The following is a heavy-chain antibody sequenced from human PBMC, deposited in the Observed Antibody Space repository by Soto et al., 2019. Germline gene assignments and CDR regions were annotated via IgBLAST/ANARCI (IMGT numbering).Heavy chain of an antibody. CDR2: INPNSGGT. CDR1: GGTFSSYA. J-gene: IGHJ3*02. Sequence: AASVKVSCKASGGTFSSYAISWVRQAPGQGLEWMGWINPNSGGTNYAQKFQGWVTMTRDTSISTAYMELSRLRSDDTAVYYCARTDWFNAFDIWGQGTMVTVSS. V-gene: IGHV1-2*04. D-gene: IGHD3-3*01. CDR3: ARTDWFNAFDI.